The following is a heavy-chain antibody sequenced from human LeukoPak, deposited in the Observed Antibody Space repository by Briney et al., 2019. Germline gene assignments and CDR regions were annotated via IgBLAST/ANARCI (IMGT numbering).Heavy chain of an antibody. CDR1: GFTFSDYY. J-gene: IGHJ4*02. CDR2: ISSSGSTI. CDR3: ARDARQQLVERFDY. V-gene: IGHV3-11*01. Sequence: GGSLRLSCAASGFTFSDYYMSWIRQAPGKGLEWVPYISSSGSTIYYADSVKGRFTISRDNAKNSLYLQINSLRAEDTAVYYCARDARQQLVERFDYWGQGTLVTVSS. D-gene: IGHD6-13*01.